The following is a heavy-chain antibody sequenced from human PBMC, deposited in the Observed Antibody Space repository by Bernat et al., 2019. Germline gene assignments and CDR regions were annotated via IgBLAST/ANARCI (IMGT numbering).Heavy chain of an antibody. Sequence: EVQLVESGGGLVKPGGSLRLSCAASGFTFSNAWLSWVRQAPGMGLEWVGRIKSTTDGGTTDYAAPEKGRFTISRDDSKNTLYLQMNSLKTEDTDVYYCTKWGVVPGAYVGKDYGGQGTLVTVSS. J-gene: IGHJ4*02. D-gene: IGHD2-2*01. CDR2: IKSTTDGGTT. V-gene: IGHV3-15*01. CDR3: TKWGVVPGAYVGKDY. CDR1: GFTFSNAW.